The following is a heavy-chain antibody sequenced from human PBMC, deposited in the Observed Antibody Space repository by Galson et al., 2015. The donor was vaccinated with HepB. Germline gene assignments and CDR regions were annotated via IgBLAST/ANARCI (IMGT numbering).Heavy chain of an antibody. CDR1: GFTFSSFS. J-gene: IGHJ3*02. D-gene: IGHD3-3*01. CDR2: ISGSSNYI. V-gene: IGHV3-21*06. CDR3: ARATDIWSGYPTDAFDM. Sequence: SLRLSCAASGFTFSSFSMSWVRQAPEKGLEWVSSISGSSNYIYYGDSLKGRVTISRDNAKNSLYLQMNSLRAEDTAMYYCARATDIWSGYPTDAFDMWGQGTMVTVSP.